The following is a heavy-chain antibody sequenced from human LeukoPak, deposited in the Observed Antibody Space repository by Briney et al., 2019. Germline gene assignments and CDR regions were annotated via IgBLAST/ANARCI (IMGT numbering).Heavy chain of an antibody. J-gene: IGHJ3*02. CDR3: ARGEGPNYRYCSSTSCYKDDAFDI. Sequence: GASVKVSCKASGYTFIGYYMHWVRQAPGQGLEWMGWINPNSGGTNYAQKFQGRVTMTRDTSISTAYMELSRLRFDDTAVYYCARGEGPNYRYCSSTSCYKDDAFDIWGQGTMVTVSS. D-gene: IGHD2-2*02. V-gene: IGHV1-2*02. CDR1: GYTFIGYY. CDR2: INPNSGGT.